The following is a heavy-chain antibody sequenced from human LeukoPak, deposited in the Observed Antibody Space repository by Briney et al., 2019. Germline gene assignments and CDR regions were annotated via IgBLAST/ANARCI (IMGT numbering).Heavy chain of an antibody. D-gene: IGHD6-19*01. V-gene: IGHV4-30-4*08. J-gene: IGHJ2*01. CDR3: ARDQAVAGTWNWYFDL. CDR2: IYYSGST. CDR1: GGSISSGDYS. Sequence: PSETLSLTCTVSGGSISSGDYSWSWIRQPPGKGLEWIGYIYYSGSTYYNPSLKSRVTISVDTSKNQFSLKLSSVTAADTAVYYCARDQAVAGTWNWYFDLWGRGTLVTVSS.